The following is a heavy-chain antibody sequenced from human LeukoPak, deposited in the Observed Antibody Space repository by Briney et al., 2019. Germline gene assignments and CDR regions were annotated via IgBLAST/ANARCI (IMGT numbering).Heavy chain of an antibody. J-gene: IGHJ4*02. D-gene: IGHD3-10*01. Sequence: ASVKVSCKASGYTFTGHYMHWVRQAPGQGLEWMGWIDPNSGGTNYAQKFQGRVTMTRDTSISTAYMVLNRLRSDDTAVYYCAREYYYGSGNYYNRIDYWGQGTLVTGSS. V-gene: IGHV1-2*02. CDR3: AREYYYGSGNYYNRIDY. CDR2: IDPNSGGT. CDR1: GYTFTGHY.